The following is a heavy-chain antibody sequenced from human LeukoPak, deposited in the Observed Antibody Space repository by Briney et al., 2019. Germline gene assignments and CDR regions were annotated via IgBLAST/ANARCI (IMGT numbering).Heavy chain of an antibody. V-gene: IGHV4-31*03. CDR2: IYYSGST. Sequence: SETLSLTCIVSGGSISSGGYYWSWIRQHPGKGLEWIGYIYYSGSTYYNPSLKSRVTISVDTSKNQFSLKLSSVTAADTAVYYCARVGSSSRKYYFDYWGQGTLVTVSS. J-gene: IGHJ4*02. CDR1: GGSISSGGYY. D-gene: IGHD6-6*01. CDR3: ARVGSSSRKYYFDY.